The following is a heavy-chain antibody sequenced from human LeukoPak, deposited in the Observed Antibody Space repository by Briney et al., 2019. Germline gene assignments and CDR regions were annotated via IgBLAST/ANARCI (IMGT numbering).Heavy chain of an antibody. Sequence: PGGSLRLSCAASGFTFSSYWMNWARQAPGKGLEWVASINHNGNVNYYVDSVKGRFTISRDNAKNSLYLQMSNLRAEDTAVYFCARDEGFDWLFYFDYWGQGTLVTVSS. CDR3: ARDEGFDWLFYFDY. J-gene: IGHJ4*02. CDR1: GFTFSSYW. V-gene: IGHV3-7*03. D-gene: IGHD3-9*01. CDR2: INHNGNVN.